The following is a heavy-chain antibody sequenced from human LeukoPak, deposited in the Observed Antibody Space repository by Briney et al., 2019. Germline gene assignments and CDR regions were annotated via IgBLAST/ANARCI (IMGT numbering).Heavy chain of an antibody. CDR3: ARTPALGYYYDSSGSYGGWFDP. J-gene: IGHJ5*02. CDR2: IYTSGST. D-gene: IGHD3-22*01. CDR1: GGSISSGSYY. V-gene: IGHV4-61*02. Sequence: SQTLSLTCTVSGGSISSGSYYWSWIRQPAGKGLEWIGRIYTSGSTNYNPSLKSRVTISVDTSKNQFSLKLSSVTAADTAVYYCARTPALGYYYDSSGSYGGWFDPWGQGTLVTVSS.